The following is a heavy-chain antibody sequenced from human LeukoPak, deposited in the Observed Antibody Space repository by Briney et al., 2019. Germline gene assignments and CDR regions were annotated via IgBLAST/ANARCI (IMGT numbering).Heavy chain of an antibody. V-gene: IGHV4-39*01. J-gene: IGHJ5*02. CDR3: ARHARHYDYVWGSYRYTKWFDP. CDR2: IYYSGST. Sequence: SETLSLTCTVSGGSITSNSYYWGWIRQPPGKGLEWIGSIYYSGSTNYNPSLKSRVTISVDTSKNQFSLKLSSVTAADTAVYYCARHARHYDYVWGSYRYTKWFDPWGQGTLVTVSS. D-gene: IGHD3-16*02. CDR1: GGSITSNSYY.